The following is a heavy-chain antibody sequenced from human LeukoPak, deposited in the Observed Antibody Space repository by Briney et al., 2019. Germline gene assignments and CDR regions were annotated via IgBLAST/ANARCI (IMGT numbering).Heavy chain of an antibody. CDR1: GGSISSGGYC. V-gene: IGHV4-30-2*01. CDR2: IYHSGST. CDR3: ARVSKEVPAATDAFDI. J-gene: IGHJ3*02. Sequence: SETLSLTCTVSGGSISSGGYCWSWIRQPPGKGLEWIGYIYHSGSTYYNPSLKSRVTISVDRSKNQFSLKLSSVTAADTAVYYCARVSKEVPAATDAFDIWGQGTMVTVSS. D-gene: IGHD2-2*01.